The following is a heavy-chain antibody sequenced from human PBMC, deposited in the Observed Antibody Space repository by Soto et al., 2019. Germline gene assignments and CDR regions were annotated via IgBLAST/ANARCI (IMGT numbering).Heavy chain of an antibody. Sequence: QVQLQESGPGLVKPSGTLSLTCAVSGGSISSSNWWSWVRQPPGKGLEWIGEIYHSGSTNYNPSLKSRVTISVDKSKNQFSLKLSSVTAADTAVYYCAREPAPRSGYSYGGGFDYWGQGTLVTVSS. J-gene: IGHJ4*02. CDR3: AREPAPRSGYSYGGGFDY. CDR2: IYHSGST. CDR1: GGSISSSNW. D-gene: IGHD5-18*01. V-gene: IGHV4-4*02.